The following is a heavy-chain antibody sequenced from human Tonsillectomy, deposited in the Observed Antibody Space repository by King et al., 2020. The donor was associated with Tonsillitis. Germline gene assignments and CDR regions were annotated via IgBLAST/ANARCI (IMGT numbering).Heavy chain of an antibody. J-gene: IGHJ2*01. V-gene: IGHV3-21*01. CDR3: ARVAYYYASSGYYTSYWYFDL. Sequence: VQLVESGGGLVKPGGSLRLSCAASGFTFSSYSMNWVRQAPGKGLEWVSSISSSSSYIYYADSVKGRFTISRDNAKNSLYLQMNSLRAEDTAVYYCARVAYYYASSGYYTSYWYFDLWGRGTLVTVSS. CDR1: GFTFSSYS. D-gene: IGHD3-22*01. CDR2: ISSSSSYI.